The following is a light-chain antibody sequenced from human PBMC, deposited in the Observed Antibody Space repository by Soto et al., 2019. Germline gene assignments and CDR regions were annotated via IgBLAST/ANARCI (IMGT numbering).Light chain of an antibody. CDR2: DVS. CDR1: SSDVGAYNY. V-gene: IGLV2-14*01. J-gene: IGLJ1*01. Sequence: QSVLTQPASVSGSPGQSITISCTGTSSDVGAYNYDSWYQQYPGEAPKVIIYDVSHRPAGVSNRFSGSKSGNTASLTISGLQPQDEADYYCSSYTSAPTYVFGTGTKLTVL. CDR3: SSYTSAPTYV.